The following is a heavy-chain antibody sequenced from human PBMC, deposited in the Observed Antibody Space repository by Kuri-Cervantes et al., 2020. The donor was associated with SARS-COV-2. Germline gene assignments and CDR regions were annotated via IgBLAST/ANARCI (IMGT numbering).Heavy chain of an antibody. J-gene: IGHJ4*02. V-gene: IGHV3-53*01. CDR3: ARDLRNDPFYESGSSVY. D-gene: IGHD3-3*01. Sequence: LSLTCAASGFTVSSNYMSWVRQAPGKGLEWVSVIYSGGSTYYADSVKGRFTISRDNSKNTLYLQMNSLRAEDTAVYYCARDLRNDPFYESGSSVYWGQGTLVTVSS. CDR2: IYSGGST. CDR1: GFTVSSNY.